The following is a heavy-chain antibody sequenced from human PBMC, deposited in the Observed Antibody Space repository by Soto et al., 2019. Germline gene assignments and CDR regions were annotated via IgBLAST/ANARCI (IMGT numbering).Heavy chain of an antibody. CDR1: GYTFTSYG. CDR3: ARDLASSWYYYYYYMDV. D-gene: IGHD6-13*01. J-gene: IGHJ6*03. CDR2: ISAYNGNT. Sequence: ASVKVSCKASGYTFTSYGISWVRQAPGQGLEWMGWISAYNGNTNYAQKLQGRVTMTTDTSTSTAYMGLRSLRSDDTAVYYCARDLASSWYYYYYYMDVWGKGTTVTVSS. V-gene: IGHV1-18*01.